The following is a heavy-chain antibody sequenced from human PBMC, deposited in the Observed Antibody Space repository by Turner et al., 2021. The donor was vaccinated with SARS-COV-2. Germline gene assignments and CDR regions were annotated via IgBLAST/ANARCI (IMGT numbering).Heavy chain of an antibody. CDR1: GGSVSPFY. CDR3: ARWNEGFDY. Sequence: QVQLQESGPGLVQPSEPLSLICTVSGGSVSPFYWGWIRQPPGKGLEWIGYIYHTGCVSYSPSLENRVTISEYTSKSQLSLKLNSVTAADTAVDYCARWNEGFDYWGQGTLVTVSS. J-gene: IGHJ4*02. D-gene: IGHD1-1*01. V-gene: IGHV4-59*02. CDR2: IYHTGCV.